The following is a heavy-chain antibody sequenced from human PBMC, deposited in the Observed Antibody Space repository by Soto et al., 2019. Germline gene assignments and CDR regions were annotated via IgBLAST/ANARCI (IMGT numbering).Heavy chain of an antibody. J-gene: IGHJ4*02. CDR1: GGSISSGDYY. D-gene: IGHD3-3*01. V-gene: IGHV4-30-4*01. CDR2: IYYSGST. CDR3: ARVRTIFGVVTYYFDY. Sequence: QVQLQESGPGLVKPSQTLSLTCTVSGGSISSGDYYRSWIRQPPGKGLEWIGYIYYSGSTYYNPSLNSRVTIAVDTSKIQFSLKLSSVTAADTAVYYCARVRTIFGVVTYYFDYWGQGTLVTVSS.